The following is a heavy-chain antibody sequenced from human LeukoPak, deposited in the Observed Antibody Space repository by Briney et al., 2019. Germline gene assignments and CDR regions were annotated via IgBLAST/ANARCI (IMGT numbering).Heavy chain of an antibody. V-gene: IGHV1-69*06. CDR1: GGTFRSYA. CDR3: AREDSSGYLNAFDI. J-gene: IGHJ3*02. Sequence: SVKVSCKASGGTFRSYAISWVRQAPGQGLEWMGGIIPIFGTANYAQKFQGRVTITADKSTSTAYMELSSLRSEDTAVYYCAREDSSGYLNAFDIWGQGTMVTVSS. CDR2: IIPIFGTA. D-gene: IGHD3-22*01.